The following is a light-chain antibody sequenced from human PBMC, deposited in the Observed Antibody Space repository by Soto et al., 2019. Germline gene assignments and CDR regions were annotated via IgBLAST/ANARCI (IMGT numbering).Light chain of an antibody. CDR3: QQYNNWPRT. CDR2: GAS. CDR1: QSVSSN. V-gene: IGKV3-15*01. Sequence: EIVMTQSPATLSVSPGERATLSSRASQSVSSNLAWYQQKPGQAPRLLIYGASTRATGIPATFSGSGSGTEFTLTISSLQSEDFAVYYCQQYNNWPRTFGQGTKVESK. J-gene: IGKJ1*01.